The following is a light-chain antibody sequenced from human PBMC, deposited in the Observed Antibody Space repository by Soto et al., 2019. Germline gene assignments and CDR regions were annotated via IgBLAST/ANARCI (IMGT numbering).Light chain of an antibody. CDR3: SSYTSSSTPYV. CDR2: EVS. V-gene: IGLV2-14*01. Sequence: QSALTQPASVSGSPGQSITISCTGTSSDVGGYNYVSWYKQHPGNAPKLMIYEVSTRPTGVSNRVSGSKSGNTASLTISGLQAEDEADYYCSSYTSSSTPYVFGTGTKVTVL. J-gene: IGLJ1*01. CDR1: SSDVGGYNY.